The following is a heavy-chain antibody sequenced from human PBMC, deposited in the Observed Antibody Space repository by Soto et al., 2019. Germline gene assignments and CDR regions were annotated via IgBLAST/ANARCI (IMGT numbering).Heavy chain of an antibody. CDR3: ASSYDSSGPVGY. D-gene: IGHD3-22*01. J-gene: IGHJ4*02. CDR1: GYTFTGYY. CDR2: INPNSGCT. V-gene: IGHV1-2*04. Sequence: QVQLVQSGAEVKKPGASVKVSCKASGYTFTGYYMHWVRQAPGQGLEWMGWINPNSGCTNYAQKVQGWVTMTRDTSISTAYMGLSRLRSDDTAVYYCASSYDSSGPVGYWGQGTLVTVSS.